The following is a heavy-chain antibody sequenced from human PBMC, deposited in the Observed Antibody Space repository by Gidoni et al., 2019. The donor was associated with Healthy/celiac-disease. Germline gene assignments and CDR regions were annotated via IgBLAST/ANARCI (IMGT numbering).Heavy chain of an antibody. CDR2: ISGSGGST. CDR3: AKVPFRGGADLDY. Sequence: EVQLLEYGGGCVHHGGYLRLACAASGFTFSSYAMRWVRQVPGKGLEGFAAISGSGGSTYYADAVKGRSTFSGDNSKNTLYLQMNSLRAEDTAVYYCAKVPFRGGADLDYWGQGTLVPVSS. D-gene: IGHD3-16*01. J-gene: IGHJ4*02. V-gene: IGHV3-23*01. CDR1: GFTFSSYA.